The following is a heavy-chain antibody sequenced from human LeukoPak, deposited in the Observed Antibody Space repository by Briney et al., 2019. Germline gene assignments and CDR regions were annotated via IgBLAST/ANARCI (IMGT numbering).Heavy chain of an antibody. CDR3: AREMIFNGSLHFDY. Sequence: ASVKVSCKTSGYTFTGNFMHWVRQAPGQGPEWMGWINPNNGDTNYAQKFQGRVTMTRDTSISTAYMEMSRLRSDDTAVYYCAREMIFNGSLHFDYWGQGTLVTVSS. V-gene: IGHV1-2*02. J-gene: IGHJ4*02. CDR2: INPNNGDT. D-gene: IGHD3/OR15-3a*01. CDR1: GYTFTGNF.